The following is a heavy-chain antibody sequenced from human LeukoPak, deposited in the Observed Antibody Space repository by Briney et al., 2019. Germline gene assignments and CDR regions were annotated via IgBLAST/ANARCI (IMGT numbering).Heavy chain of an antibody. CDR3: ARDYDVSSGDGYNYDAFDI. CDR1: GYTFTSYG. D-gene: IGHD5-24*01. Sequence: GASVKVSCKASGYTFTSYGISWVRQAPGQGLEWMGCISAYNGNTNYAQKLQGRVTMTTDTSTSTAYMELRSLRSDDTAVYYCARDYDVSSGDGYNYDAFDIWGQGTMVTVSS. J-gene: IGHJ3*02. CDR2: ISAYNGNT. V-gene: IGHV1-18*01.